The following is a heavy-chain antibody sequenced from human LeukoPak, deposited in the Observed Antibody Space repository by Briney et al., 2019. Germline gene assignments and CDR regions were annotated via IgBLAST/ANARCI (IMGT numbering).Heavy chain of an antibody. CDR2: IIPIFGTA. D-gene: IGHD2-2*01. CDR3: ASSVVRTRFDY. CDR1: GCTFSSYA. V-gene: IGHV1-69*13. J-gene: IGHJ4*02. Sequence: SSVKVSCKASGCTFSSYAISWVRQAPGQGLEWMGGIIPIFGTANYAQKFQGRVTITADESTSTAYMELSSLRSEDTAVYYCASSVVRTRFDYWGQGTLVTVSS.